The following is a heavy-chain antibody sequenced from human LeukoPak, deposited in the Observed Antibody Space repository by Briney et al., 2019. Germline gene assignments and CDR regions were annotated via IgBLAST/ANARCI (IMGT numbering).Heavy chain of an antibody. CDR3: ARRDGYDSTTFDY. V-gene: IGHV5-51*01. CDR2: IYPGDSDT. D-gene: IGHD5-24*01. Sequence: GESLKISCKGSGYSFSGYWIGWVRQLPGKGLGWMGIIYPGDSDTRYSPSFQGQVTISADKSISTAYLQWSILKASDTAMYYCARRDGYDSTTFDYWGQGTLVTVSS. CDR1: GYSFSGYW. J-gene: IGHJ4*02.